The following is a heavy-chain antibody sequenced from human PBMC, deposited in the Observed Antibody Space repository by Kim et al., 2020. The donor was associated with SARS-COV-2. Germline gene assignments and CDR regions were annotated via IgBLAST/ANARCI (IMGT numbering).Heavy chain of an antibody. Sequence: SETLSLTCTVSGGSISNYYWSWIRQPPGKGLEWIGYIYYSGSTNYNPSLQSRVTMSVNTSKIQFSLKVSSVTAADTAVYYCARGILGFCSSSSCPEGAFDIWGQGTMVTVSS. D-gene: IGHD2-2*01. J-gene: IGHJ3*02. V-gene: IGHV4-59*01. CDR1: GGSISNYY. CDR3: ARGILGFCSSSSCPEGAFDI. CDR2: IYYSGST.